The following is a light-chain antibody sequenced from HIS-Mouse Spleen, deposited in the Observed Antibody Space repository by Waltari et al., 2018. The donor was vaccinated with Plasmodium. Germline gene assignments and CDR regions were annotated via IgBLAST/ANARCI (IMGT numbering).Light chain of an antibody. J-gene: IGLJ2*01. CDR1: KLGDKY. Sequence: SYELTQPPSVSVSPGQTASITCSGDKLGDKYACWYQQKPGQSPVLVIYQDSKRTAGIPERFAGSNSGNAATLTISGTQAMDEADYDCQAWDSSTAWVFGGGTKLTVL. CDR3: QAWDSSTAWV. CDR2: QDS. V-gene: IGLV3-1*01.